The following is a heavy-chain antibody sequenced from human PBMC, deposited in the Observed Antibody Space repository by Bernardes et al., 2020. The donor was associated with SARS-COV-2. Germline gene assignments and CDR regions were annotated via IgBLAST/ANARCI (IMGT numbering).Heavy chain of an antibody. J-gene: IGHJ4*02. D-gene: IGHD6-19*01. CDR3: ARDSSGWSEADY. Sequence: SETLSLTCSVSRGYMNRGEYFWSWFRQHPGKGLEWVGYISRSGSTNYNPSLRTRVIISVDRSRDQFSLRLSSVTAADTAVYYCARDSSGWSEADYWGQGILVTVSS. CDR1: RGYMNRGEYF. CDR2: ISRSGST. V-gene: IGHV4-31*02.